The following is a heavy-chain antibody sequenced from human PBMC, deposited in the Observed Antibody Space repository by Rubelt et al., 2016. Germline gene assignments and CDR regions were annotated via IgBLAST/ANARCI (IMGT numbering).Heavy chain of an antibody. J-gene: IGHJ5*02. D-gene: IGHD1-1*01. CDR3: ARPERFFGPFDP. V-gene: IGHV5-51*01. Sequence: EVQLVQSGPEVKKPGESLKISCKGSGYSFTTYWIGWVRQMPGKGLEWMGIIYPGDSDTRYSRSFQGQVTIAADKSISTAYLQWGSLKASDAAMYYCARPERFFGPFDPWGQGSLVTVSS. CDR1: GYSFTTYW. CDR2: IYPGDSDT.